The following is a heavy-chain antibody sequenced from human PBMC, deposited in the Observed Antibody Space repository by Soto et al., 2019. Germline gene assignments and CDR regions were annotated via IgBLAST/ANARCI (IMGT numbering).Heavy chain of an antibody. CDR2: IYYAGNT. J-gene: IGHJ5*02. CDR3: SGGWNWVHP. D-gene: IGHD2-15*01. CDR1: GGSIISRTDY. Sequence: SETLSLTCIVSGGSIISRTDYWGWIRQSPERGLEWIGSIYYAGNTYYNPSLKSRVTISVDTSKNQFSLRLSSVTAADTAVYYCSGGWNWVHPWGQGTLVTVS. V-gene: IGHV4-39*01.